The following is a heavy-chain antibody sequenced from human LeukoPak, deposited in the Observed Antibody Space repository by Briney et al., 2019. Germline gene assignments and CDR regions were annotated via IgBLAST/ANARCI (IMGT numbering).Heavy chain of an antibody. D-gene: IGHD7-27*01. V-gene: IGHV1-2*02. CDR1: GYTFTGYY. Sequence: GASVKVSCKASGYTFTGYYMHWVRQAPGQGLEWMGWINPNSGGTNYAQKFQGRVTMTRDTSISTAYTELSRLRSDDTAVYYCARLANWEKYYFDYWGQGTLVTVSS. J-gene: IGHJ4*02. CDR2: INPNSGGT. CDR3: ARLANWEKYYFDY.